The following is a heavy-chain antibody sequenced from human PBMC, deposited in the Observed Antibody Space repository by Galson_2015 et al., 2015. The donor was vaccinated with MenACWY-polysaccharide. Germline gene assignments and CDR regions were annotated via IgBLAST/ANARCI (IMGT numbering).Heavy chain of an antibody. J-gene: IGHJ3*02. D-gene: IGHD3/OR15-3a*01. CDR2: VRGSGGGA. Sequence: SLRLSGAASGFSFRPYAMTWVRQAPGMGLEWVSAVRGSGGGAKYADSVKGRFTISSDNSKNTLYLQMNSQKAEEPALYYCAKDNSGWTSAGCVSSEIWGQGTLVTVSS. CDR3: AKDNSGWTSAGCVSSEI. CDR1: GFSFRPYA. V-gene: IGHV3-23*01.